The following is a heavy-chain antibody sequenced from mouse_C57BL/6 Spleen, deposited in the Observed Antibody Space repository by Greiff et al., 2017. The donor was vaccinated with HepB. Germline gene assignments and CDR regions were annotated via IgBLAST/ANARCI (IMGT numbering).Heavy chain of an antibody. CDR1: GYTFTTYP. CDR2: FHPYNDDT. Sequence: QVQLQQSGAELVKPGASVKMSCKASGYTFTTYPIEWMKQNHGKSLEWIGNFHPYNDDTKYNEKFKGKATLTVEKSSTTVYLELSRLTSDDSAVYYCAIYYDYDGYAMDYWGQGTSVTVSS. J-gene: IGHJ4*01. CDR3: AIYYDYDGYAMDY. V-gene: IGHV1-47*01. D-gene: IGHD2-4*01.